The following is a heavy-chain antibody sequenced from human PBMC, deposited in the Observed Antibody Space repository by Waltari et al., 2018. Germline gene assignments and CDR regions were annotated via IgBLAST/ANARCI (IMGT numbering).Heavy chain of an antibody. D-gene: IGHD6-19*01. J-gene: IGHJ4*02. CDR2: IYYSGST. CDR1: GGSISSTSYS. V-gene: IGHV4-39*01. Sequence: QLQLQESGPGLVKPSETLSLTCTVPGGSISSTSYSWGWLRQPPGKGLALIGSIYYSGSTYYNPSLKSRVTISVDTSKNQFSLKLSSVTAADTAVYYCARLGYGGGWVVPNTAFDYWGQGTLVTVSS. CDR3: ARLGYGGGWVVPNTAFDY.